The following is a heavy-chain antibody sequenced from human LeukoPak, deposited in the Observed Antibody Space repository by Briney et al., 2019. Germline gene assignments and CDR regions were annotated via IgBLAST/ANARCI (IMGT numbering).Heavy chain of an antibody. V-gene: IGHV3-23*01. J-gene: IGHJ4*02. CDR1: GFTFSTYA. D-gene: IGHD1-26*01. CDR3: VKAYTTSGTYSEP. Sequence: TGGPLRLSCTASGFTFSTYAMGWARQAPGKGLEWVSGIGSNGVDTYYADSAKGRFTISRDNSKNTVYLQMNSLRAEDTALYYCVKAYTTSGTYSEPWGQGTLVTVSS. CDR2: IGSNGVDT.